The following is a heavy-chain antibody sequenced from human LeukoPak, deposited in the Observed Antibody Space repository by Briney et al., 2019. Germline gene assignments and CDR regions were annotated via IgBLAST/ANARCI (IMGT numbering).Heavy chain of an antibody. CDR1: GFTVSSNY. V-gene: IGHV3-66*02. J-gene: IGHJ5*02. CDR3: ASYSGSYGWFDP. Sequence: GGSLRLSCAASGFTVSSNYMSWVRQAPGKGLEWVSVIYSGGSTYCADSVKGRFTISRDNSKNTLYLQMNSLRAEDTAVYYCASYSGSYGWFDPWGQGTLVTVSS. D-gene: IGHD1-26*01. CDR2: IYSGGST.